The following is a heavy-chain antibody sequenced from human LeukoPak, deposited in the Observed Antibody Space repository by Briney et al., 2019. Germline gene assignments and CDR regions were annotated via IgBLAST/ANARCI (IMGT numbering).Heavy chain of an antibody. D-gene: IGHD1-1*01. CDR2: IYYSGRT. Sequence: LETLSLSCGVSGYSISTTSHYWGWIRQPPGGGLEWIGSIYYSGRTYYNPSLKSRVTISVDTSKNQFSLTLSSVTAADTAVYYCARHDGTVTLNWFDPWGQGTLVTVSS. CDR3: ARHDGTVTLNWFDP. J-gene: IGHJ5*02. V-gene: IGHV4-39*01. CDR1: GYSISTTSHY.